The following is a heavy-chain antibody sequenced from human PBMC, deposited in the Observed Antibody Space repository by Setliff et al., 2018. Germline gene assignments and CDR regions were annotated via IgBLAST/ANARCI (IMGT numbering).Heavy chain of an antibody. V-gene: IGHV4-4*07. D-gene: IGHD3-16*01. CDR1: GGSINNYF. CDR2: LYTSGIS. Sequence: ASETLSLTCTVSGGSINNYFWTWIRQPAGKGLEWIGRLYTSGISNYNPSLKSRVTMSVDTSKNQFSPNLTSVTAADTAVYYCARENADYARSFDPWGQGTLVTVSS. J-gene: IGHJ5*02. CDR3: ARENADYARSFDP.